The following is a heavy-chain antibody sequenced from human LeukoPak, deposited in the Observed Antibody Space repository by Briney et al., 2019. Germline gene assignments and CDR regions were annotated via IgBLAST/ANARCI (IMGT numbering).Heavy chain of an antibody. J-gene: IGHJ6*02. Sequence: PGGSLRLSCAASGFTFSSYSMNWVRQAPGKGLEWVSSVSSSSSYIYYADSVKGRFTISRDNAKNSLYLQMNSLRAEDTALYYCAKGPGAYYYYYGMDVWGQGTTVTVSS. CDR2: VSSSSSYI. V-gene: IGHV3-21*04. CDR1: GFTFSSYS. CDR3: AKGPGAYYYYYGMDV.